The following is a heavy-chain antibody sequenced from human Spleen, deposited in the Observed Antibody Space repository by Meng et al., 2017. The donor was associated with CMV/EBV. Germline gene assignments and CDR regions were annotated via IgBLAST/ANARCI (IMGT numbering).Heavy chain of an antibody. Sequence: KASGYTFNGYYIHWVRQATGQGLEWMGWINPKSGAINYAQKFQGRVTMTRDTSISTLYMELSGLRSDDTAVYYCARVERGIAARPLGYWGQGTLVTVSS. CDR2: INPKSGAI. J-gene: IGHJ4*02. CDR3: ARVERGIAARPLGY. D-gene: IGHD6-6*01. V-gene: IGHV1-2*02. CDR1: GYTFNGYY.